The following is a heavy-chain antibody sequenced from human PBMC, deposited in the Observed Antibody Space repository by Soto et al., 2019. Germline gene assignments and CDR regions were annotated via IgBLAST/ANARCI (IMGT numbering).Heavy chain of an antibody. CDR1: GFIFSGLT. CDR3: AKGRSGRGRYNFDV. V-gene: IGHV3-23*01. D-gene: IGHD3-3*01. CDR2: IGSTGGTT. Sequence: PGGSLRLSCEGSGFIFSGLTMNWVRQAPGKGLEWVATIGSTGGTTYYTDSVRGRFTISRDNSKSTLFLQMNSLRLEDTALYFCAKGRSGRGRYNFDVWGQGTLVTVSS. J-gene: IGHJ4*02.